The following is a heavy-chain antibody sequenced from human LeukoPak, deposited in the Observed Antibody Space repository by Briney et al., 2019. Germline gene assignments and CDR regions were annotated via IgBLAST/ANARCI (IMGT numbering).Heavy chain of an antibody. D-gene: IGHD2/OR15-2a*01. V-gene: IGHV4-59*01. Sequence: PSGTLSLTCTVSGGSINSYYWNWLRQPPGKGLEWLGYIYYSGSTDYNPSLKSRVTISVDTSKNQFSLKMTSVTAADTAVYYCARQFCTSTTCFPFSDYWGQGTLVTVSS. CDR2: IYYSGST. CDR3: ARQFCTSTTCFPFSDY. J-gene: IGHJ4*02. CDR1: GGSINSYY.